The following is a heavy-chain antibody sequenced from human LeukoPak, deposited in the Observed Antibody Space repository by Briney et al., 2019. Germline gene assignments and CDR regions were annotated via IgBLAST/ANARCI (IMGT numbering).Heavy chain of an antibody. J-gene: IGHJ6*02. CDR1: GFMFNSYV. Sequence: GGSLRLSCAASGFMFNSYVMSWVRQAPGKGLEWVSAINGGGGNTYYADSVKGRFTISRDNSKNTVYLQMNSLRAEDTAVYYCARGRYYGMDVWGQGTTVTVSS. CDR3: ARGRYYGMDV. V-gene: IGHV3-23*01. CDR2: INGGGGNT.